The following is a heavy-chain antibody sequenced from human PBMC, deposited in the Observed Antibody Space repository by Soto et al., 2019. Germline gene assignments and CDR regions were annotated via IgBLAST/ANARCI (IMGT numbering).Heavy chain of an antibody. J-gene: IGHJ3*02. D-gene: IGHD3-22*01. Sequence: GESMKISCKGSGYSFTIYWIGWVRQMPGKGLEWMGIIYPGDSDTRYSPSFQGQVTISADKSISTAYLQWSSLKASDTAMYYCARQXTYYYDSSGYSPNAFDIWGQGTMVTVSS. V-gene: IGHV5-51*01. CDR3: ARQXTYYYDSSGYSPNAFDI. CDR1: GYSFTIYW. CDR2: IYPGDSDT.